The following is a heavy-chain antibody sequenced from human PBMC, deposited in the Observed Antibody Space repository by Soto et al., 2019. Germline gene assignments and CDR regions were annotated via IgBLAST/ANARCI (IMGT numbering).Heavy chain of an antibody. J-gene: IGHJ5*02. V-gene: IGHV3-11*06. D-gene: IGHD2-15*01. Sequence: QVQLVESGGGLVPPGASLRLSCAGSGFTFGDSYMSWLRQAPGKGLEWLSYISPGSRYPSYADSVKGRFTIARDNAKRSLELQMMSITAEDTAIYYCVRRGGGGLVDPWGQGTMVTVSS. CDR1: GFTFGDSY. CDR2: ISPGSRYP. CDR3: VRRGGGGLVDP.